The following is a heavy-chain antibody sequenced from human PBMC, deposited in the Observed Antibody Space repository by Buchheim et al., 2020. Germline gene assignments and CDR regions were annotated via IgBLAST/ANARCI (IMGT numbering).Heavy chain of an antibody. Sequence: QVQLVESGGGVVQPGRSLRLSCAASGFTFSSYGMHWVRQAPGKGLEWVAVISYDGSNKYYVDSVKGRFTISRDNSKNTLYLQMNSLRAEDTAVYYCAKDLSRPMYYYGSGSYYNGGMDVWGQGTT. CDR1: GFTFSSYG. V-gene: IGHV3-30*18. J-gene: IGHJ6*02. CDR3: AKDLSRPMYYYGSGSYYNGGMDV. CDR2: ISYDGSNK. D-gene: IGHD3-10*01.